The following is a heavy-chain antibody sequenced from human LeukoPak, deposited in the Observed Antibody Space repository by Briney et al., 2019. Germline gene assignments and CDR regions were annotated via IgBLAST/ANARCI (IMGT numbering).Heavy chain of an antibody. V-gene: IGHV3-21*01. CDR2: ISSSSSYI. D-gene: IGHD6-13*01. Sequence: GGSLRLSCAASGFTFSIYGMSWVRQAPGKGLEWVSSISSSSSYIYYADSVKGRFTISRDNAKNSLYLQMNSLRAEDTAVYYCATGLQQLDGKDFDYWGQGTLVTVSS. CDR3: ATGLQQLDGKDFDY. J-gene: IGHJ4*02. CDR1: GFTFSIYG.